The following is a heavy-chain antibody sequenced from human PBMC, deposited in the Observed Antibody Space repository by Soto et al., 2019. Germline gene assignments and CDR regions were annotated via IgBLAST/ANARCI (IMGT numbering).Heavy chain of an antibody. Sequence: GGSLRLSCAASGFTFDYYTMHWVRQAPGKGLEWVSLISWDGGSTYYADSVKGRFTISRDNSKNSLYLQMNSLRTEDTALYYCAXGGYSSGWYVKGYGMDVWGQGTTVTVSS. CDR3: AXGGYSSGWYVKGYGMDV. CDR2: ISWDGGST. V-gene: IGHV3-43*01. D-gene: IGHD6-19*01. CDR1: GFTFDYYT. J-gene: IGHJ6*02.